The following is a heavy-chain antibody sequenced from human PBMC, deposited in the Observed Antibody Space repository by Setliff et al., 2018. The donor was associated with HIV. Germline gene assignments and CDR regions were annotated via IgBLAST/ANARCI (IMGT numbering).Heavy chain of an antibody. CDR2: IRYDGSNK. CDR3: ATDDYCGGDCYSKYFQH. CDR1: GFTFSSYG. D-gene: IGHD2-21*02. Sequence: GGSLRLSCAASGFTFSSYGMHWVRQAPGKGLEWVAFIRYDGSNKYYADSVKGRFTISRDNSKNTLYLQMNSLRPEDTAVYYCATDDYCGGDCYSKYFQHWGQGTLVTVSS. V-gene: IGHV3-30*02. J-gene: IGHJ1*01.